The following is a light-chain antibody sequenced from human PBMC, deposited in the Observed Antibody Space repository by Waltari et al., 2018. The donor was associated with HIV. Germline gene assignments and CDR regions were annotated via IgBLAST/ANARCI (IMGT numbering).Light chain of an antibody. Sequence: QSVLTQPPSASGTPGQRVTISCSGSSSNIGSNYVYWYQQLPGTAPKRLLYRNNQRPSGVPDRFSGSKSGSAASLAISVLRSEEEADYYCAAWGNSLSLLFGGGTKLTVL. CDR3: AAWGNSLSLL. V-gene: IGLV1-47*01. CDR1: SSNIGSNY. CDR2: RNN. J-gene: IGLJ2*01.